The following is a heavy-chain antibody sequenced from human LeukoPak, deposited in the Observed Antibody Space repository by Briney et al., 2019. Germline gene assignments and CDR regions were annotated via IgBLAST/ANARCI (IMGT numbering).Heavy chain of an antibody. Sequence: GGSLRLSCAASGFTFNDYYMSWIRQAPGKGLEWLSYINIGGTNTHYADSVKGRFTISRDNAKNSVYLQMNSLRAEDTVVYFCAGGGDFDYWGQGILVTVSA. V-gene: IGHV3-11*04. CDR2: INIGGTNT. D-gene: IGHD3-16*01. J-gene: IGHJ4*02. CDR1: GFTFNDYY. CDR3: AGGGDFDY.